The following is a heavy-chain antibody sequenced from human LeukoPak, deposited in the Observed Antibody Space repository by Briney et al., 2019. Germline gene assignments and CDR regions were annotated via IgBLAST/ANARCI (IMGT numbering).Heavy chain of an antibody. CDR1: GYSFITYW. Sequence: GESLKISCKASGYSFITYWIGWVRQMPGKGLEWMGIVYPGDSNTRYSPSFQDQVTISADMSISTAYLQWSSLKASDTAMYYCASALYCSNGVCFLNYWGQGTLVTVSS. CDR3: ASALYCSNGVCFLNY. CDR2: VYPGDSNT. D-gene: IGHD2-8*01. V-gene: IGHV5-51*01. J-gene: IGHJ4*02.